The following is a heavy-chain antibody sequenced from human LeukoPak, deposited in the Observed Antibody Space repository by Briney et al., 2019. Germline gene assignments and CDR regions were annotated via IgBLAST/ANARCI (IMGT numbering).Heavy chain of an antibody. J-gene: IGHJ4*02. CDR3: AKDPLNYYDSSGYPYYFDY. Sequence: GGSLRLSCAASGFTFSSYGMSWVRQAPGKGLEWVSAISGSGGSTYYADSVKGRFTISRDNSKNTLYLQMNSLRAEDTAVYYCAKDPLNYYDSSGYPYYFDYWGQGTLVTVSS. D-gene: IGHD3-22*01. CDR2: ISGSGGST. V-gene: IGHV3-23*01. CDR1: GFTFSSYG.